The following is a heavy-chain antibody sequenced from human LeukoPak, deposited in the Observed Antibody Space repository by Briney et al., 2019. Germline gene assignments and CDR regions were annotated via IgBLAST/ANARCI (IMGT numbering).Heavy chain of an antibody. J-gene: IGHJ4*02. Sequence: ASVKVSCKASGYTFTGYYMHWVRQAPGQGLEWMGWINPNSGGTNYAQKFQGRVTMTRDTSISTAYMELSRLRSDDTAVYYCARVGVRGYSGYEDYWGQGTLVTVSS. CDR3: ARVGVRGYSGYEDY. V-gene: IGHV1-2*02. D-gene: IGHD5-12*01. CDR2: INPNSGGT. CDR1: GYTFTGYY.